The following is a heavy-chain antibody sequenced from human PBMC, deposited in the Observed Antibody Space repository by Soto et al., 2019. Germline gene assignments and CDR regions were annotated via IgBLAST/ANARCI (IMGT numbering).Heavy chain of an antibody. J-gene: IGHJ4*02. CDR3: ARWGSGWRGLDY. Sequence: EVQLLESGGGLAQPGVSLRLSCAASGFTFDDYSMTWVRQAPGRGLEWVSTITSSGDRTYYADSVKGRFTISRGNSKNTLSLQVNSLRDDGTAVYYCARWGSGWRGLDYWGQGILVIVSS. D-gene: IGHD6-19*01. CDR2: ITSSGDRT. CDR1: GFTFDDYS. V-gene: IGHV3-23*01.